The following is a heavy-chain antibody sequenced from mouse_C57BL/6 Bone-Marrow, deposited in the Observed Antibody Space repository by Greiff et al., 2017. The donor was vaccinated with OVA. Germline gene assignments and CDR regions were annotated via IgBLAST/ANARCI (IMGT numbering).Heavy chain of an antibody. V-gene: IGHV1-15*01. J-gene: IGHJ4*01. CDR1: GYTFTDYE. D-gene: IGHD2-5*01. CDR2: IDPETGGP. Sequence: QVQLQQSGAELVRPGASVTLSCKASGYTFTDYEMHWVKQTPVHGLEWIGAIDPETGGPAYNQKFKGKAILTADKSSSTAYMELRSLTSEDSAVYYCTRGYSTYYAMDYWGQGTSVTVSS. CDR3: TRGYSTYYAMDY.